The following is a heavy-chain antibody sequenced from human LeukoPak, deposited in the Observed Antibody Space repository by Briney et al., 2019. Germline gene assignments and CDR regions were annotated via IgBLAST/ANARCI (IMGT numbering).Heavy chain of an antibody. CDR3: ARNGPHYYDNSGYLDY. D-gene: IGHD3-22*01. CDR1: GGSISSYY. CDR2: IHYSGST. Sequence: PSETLSLTCTVSGGSISSYYWSWIRQPPGKGLEWIANIHYSGSTNYNPSLKSRVPMSVDTSKNQFSLKLTSVTAADTAVYYCARNGPHYYDNSGYLDYWGQGTLVTVSS. V-gene: IGHV4-59*01. J-gene: IGHJ4*02.